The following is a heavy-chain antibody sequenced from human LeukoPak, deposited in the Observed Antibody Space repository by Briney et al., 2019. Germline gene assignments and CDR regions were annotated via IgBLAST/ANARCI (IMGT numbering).Heavy chain of an antibody. V-gene: IGHV1-2*02. J-gene: IGHJ4*02. CDR1: GYTFTGYY. Sequence: GASVKVSCKASGYTFTGYYMHWVRQAPGRGLEWMGWINPNSGGTNYAQKFQGRVTMTRDTSISTAYMELGRLRSDDTAVYYCAIEYYYDSSGYCYFDYWGQGTLVTVSS. CDR2: INPNSGGT. D-gene: IGHD3-22*01. CDR3: AIEYYYDSSGYCYFDY.